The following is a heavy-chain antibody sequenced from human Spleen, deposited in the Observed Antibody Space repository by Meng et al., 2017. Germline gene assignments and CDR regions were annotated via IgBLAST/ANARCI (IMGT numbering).Heavy chain of an antibody. D-gene: IGHD1-26*01. CDR1: GFYFNNAG. CDR3: TWDDKAVSDY. J-gene: IGHJ4*02. Sequence: VHLVESGGHLVEPGGSLRFSCAASGFYFNNAGMSWVRQAPGKGLEWVGRIKSNTDGGAAEYAAPVTGRFTISRDDSKSTLYLQMSGLRIDDTGVYYCTWDDKAVSDYWGQGTLVTVSS. CDR2: IKSNTDGGAA. V-gene: IGHV3-15*01.